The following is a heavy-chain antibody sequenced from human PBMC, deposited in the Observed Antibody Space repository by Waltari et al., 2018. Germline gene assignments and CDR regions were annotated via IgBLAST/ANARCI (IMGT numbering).Heavy chain of an antibody. J-gene: IGHJ4*02. CDR3: AKDTIARGSYYFDY. CDR2: ISGSGGST. CDR1: GFTFSIYA. V-gene: IGHV3-23*01. Sequence: EVQLLESGGGLVQPGGSLRLSCAASGFTFSIYAMSWVRQAPGKGREWVSAISGSGGSTYYADSVKGRFTISRDNSKNTLYLQMNSLRAEDTAVYYCAKDTIARGSYYFDYWGQGTLVTVSS. D-gene: IGHD1-26*01.